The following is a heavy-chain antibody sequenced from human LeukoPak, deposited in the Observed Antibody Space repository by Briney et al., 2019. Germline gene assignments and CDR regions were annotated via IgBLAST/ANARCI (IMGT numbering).Heavy chain of an antibody. CDR1: GYTFTGYY. D-gene: IGHD5-12*01. J-gene: IGHJ4*02. CDR3: ARMLYSGYEAASDY. CDR2: INPNSGGT. V-gene: IGHV1-2*02. Sequence: ASVKVSCKASGYTFTGYYMHWVRQAPGQGLEWMGWINPNSGGTNYAQKFQGRVTMTRDTSISTAYMELSRLRSDDTAVYYCARMLYSGYEAASDYWGQGTLVTVSS.